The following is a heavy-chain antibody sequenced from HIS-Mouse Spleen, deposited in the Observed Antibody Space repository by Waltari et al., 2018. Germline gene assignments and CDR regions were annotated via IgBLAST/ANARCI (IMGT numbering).Heavy chain of an antibody. D-gene: IGHD6-6*01. Sequence: QVQLVQSRAEVKKPGASVKVSCKASGYTFTGYYMHWVRQAPGQGLEWMGWINPNSGGTIYAQKFQGRVTMTRDTSISTAYMELSRLRSDDTAVYYCARPPYSSSSAFDIWGQGTMVTVSS. CDR3: ARPPYSSSSAFDI. V-gene: IGHV1-2*02. J-gene: IGHJ3*02. CDR1: GYTFTGYY. CDR2: INPNSGGT.